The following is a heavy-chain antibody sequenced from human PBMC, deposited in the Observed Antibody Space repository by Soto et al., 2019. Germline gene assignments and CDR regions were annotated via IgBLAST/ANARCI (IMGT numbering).Heavy chain of an antibody. V-gene: IGHV4-59*08. J-gene: IGHJ4*02. Sequence: SETLSLTCTVSGGSISSYYWSWIRQPPGKGLEWIGYIYYSGSTNYNPSLKSRVTISVDTSKNQFSLKLSSVTAADTAVYYCARHSTSITIFGVVSEHFDYWGQGTLVTVS. CDR3: ARHSTSITIFGVVSEHFDY. CDR1: GGSISSYY. D-gene: IGHD3-3*01. CDR2: IYYSGST.